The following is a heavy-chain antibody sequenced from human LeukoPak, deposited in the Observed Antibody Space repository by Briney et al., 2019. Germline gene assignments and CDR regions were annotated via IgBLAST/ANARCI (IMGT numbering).Heavy chain of an antibody. CDR2: INHSGST. V-gene: IGHV4-34*01. CDR3: ARGGLVRGVITRFGFFDY. Sequence: SETLSLTCAVYGGSFSGYYWSWIRQPPGKGLEWIGEINHSGSTNYNPSLKSRVTISVDTSKNQFSLKLRSVTAADTAVYYCARGGLVRGVITRFGFFDYWGQGTLVTVSS. CDR1: GGSFSGYY. J-gene: IGHJ4*02. D-gene: IGHD3-10*01.